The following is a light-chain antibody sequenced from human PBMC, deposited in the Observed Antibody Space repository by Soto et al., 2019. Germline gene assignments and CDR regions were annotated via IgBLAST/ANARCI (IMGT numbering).Light chain of an antibody. CDR2: NVS. J-gene: IGLJ1*01. Sequence: QSVLTQPASVPGSPGQSTTISCTGTSSDFGAYNYVSWYQQYPGKVPKLLIYNVSNRPSGVSNRFSGSKSGNTASLTISGLQAEDEADYFCTSYTSGSLYVFGTGTKVTVL. CDR3: TSYTSGSLYV. CDR1: SSDFGAYNY. V-gene: IGLV2-14*01.